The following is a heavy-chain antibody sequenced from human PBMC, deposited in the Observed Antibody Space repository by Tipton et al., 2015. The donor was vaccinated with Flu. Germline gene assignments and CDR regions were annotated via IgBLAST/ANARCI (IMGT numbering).Heavy chain of an antibody. J-gene: IGHJ4*02. D-gene: IGHD5-18*01. Sequence: LRLSCTVSGVSMSRYYWSWVRQPPGKGLEWIGYIYYSGSTSYNPSLKSRVTISVDTSKSQFSLKLSSVTAADTAVYYCARAPTTAVAYVWGQGTLVTVSS. CDR2: IYYSGST. CDR1: GVSMSRYY. V-gene: IGHV4-59*08. CDR3: ARAPTTAVAYV.